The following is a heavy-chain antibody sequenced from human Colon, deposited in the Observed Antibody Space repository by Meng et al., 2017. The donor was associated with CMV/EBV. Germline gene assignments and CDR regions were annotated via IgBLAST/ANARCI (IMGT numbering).Heavy chain of an antibody. J-gene: IGHJ4*02. D-gene: IGHD1-1*01. CDR3: ARGRPNWSGVLDY. V-gene: IGHV1-18*01. Sequence: VPLFRLWAVGKGLEADVFVSCRFSGYTFTLTGINWVRPAPGQGLGWMGWISGSTGYTNRAQKFQGRVTMTTDTSTSTAYLALTSLTSNDTAVYYCARGRPNWSGVLDYWGQGTLVTVSS. CDR2: ISGSTGYT. CDR1: GYTFTLTG.